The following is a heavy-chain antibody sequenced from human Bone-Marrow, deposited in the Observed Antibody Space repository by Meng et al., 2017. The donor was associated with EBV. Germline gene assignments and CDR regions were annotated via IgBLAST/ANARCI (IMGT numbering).Heavy chain of an antibody. CDR3: SRDLVGSDDD. J-gene: IGHJ4*02. V-gene: IGHV3-74*01. Sequence: DVQVVEAGGTLVQPGGSRRLSCAASGFSFSRYWMHWVRQVPGKGLVWVSRTNEDGRITNYADSVKGRFTISRDNTKNTLYLQMNNLRAEDTAAYFCSRDLVGSDDDWGQGTLVTVSS. CDR2: TNEDGRIT. D-gene: IGHD6-6*01. CDR1: GFSFSRYW.